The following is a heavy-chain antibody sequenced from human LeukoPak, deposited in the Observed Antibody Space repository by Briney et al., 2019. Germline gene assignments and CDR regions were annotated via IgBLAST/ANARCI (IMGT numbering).Heavy chain of an antibody. CDR3: AREMYSSGPFDY. J-gene: IGHJ4*02. CDR1: GYTFTSYD. D-gene: IGHD6-19*01. V-gene: IGHV1-8*01. Sequence: ASVKVSCKTSGYTFTSYDINWVRQATGQGLEWVGWMNPNSGNSGYAQKFQGRVTMTRDTSTSTVYMELSSLRSEDTAVYYCAREMYSSGPFDYWGQGTLVTVSS. CDR2: MNPNSGNS.